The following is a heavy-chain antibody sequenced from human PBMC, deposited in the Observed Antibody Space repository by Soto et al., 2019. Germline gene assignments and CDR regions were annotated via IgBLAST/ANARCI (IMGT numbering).Heavy chain of an antibody. CDR3: ARADCSSTSCYRVFDMDV. CDR2: MSAYNGNT. V-gene: IGHV1-18*01. CDR1: GYTFTSYG. J-gene: IGHJ6*02. Sequence: QVQLVQSGAAVKKPGASVKVSCKASGYTFTSYGISWVRQAPGQGLEWMGWMSAYNGNTNYAQKRQGRVTMTTDTATSTAYMELRSLRSDDTAVYYCARADCSSTSCYRVFDMDVWGQGTTVSVSS. D-gene: IGHD2-2*01.